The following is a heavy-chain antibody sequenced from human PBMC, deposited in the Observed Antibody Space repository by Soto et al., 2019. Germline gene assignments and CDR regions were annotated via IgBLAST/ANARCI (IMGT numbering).Heavy chain of an antibody. V-gene: IGHV2-5*02. Sequence: QITLNESGPTVVRPTETLTLTCRFSGFSLTTSGVGVGWIRQSPGKAPEWLALIYWDDDKRYSASLKSRLTNTKDTSKNQVVLTVSDLDPTDTDTYYCAHRVLRTVFGLVTTTAIYFDFWGQGTPVAVSS. CDR2: IYWDDDK. D-gene: IGHD3-3*01. J-gene: IGHJ4*02. CDR1: GFSLTTSGVG. CDR3: AHRVLRTVFGLVTTTAIYFDF.